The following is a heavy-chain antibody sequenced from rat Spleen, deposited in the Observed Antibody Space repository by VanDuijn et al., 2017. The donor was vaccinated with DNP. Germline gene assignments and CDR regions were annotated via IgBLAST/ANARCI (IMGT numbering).Heavy chain of an antibody. CDR2: ITSSGGST. V-gene: IGHV5-31*01. Sequence: EVQLVESGGDLVQPGRSLKLSCVASGFTFNKYWMTWIRQVPGKGLEWVAAITSSGGSTYYPDSVKGRFTIYRDNAKNTLYLQMNSLRSEDTATYYCARGSGTYYWYFDFWGPGTMVTVSS. CDR1: GFTFNKYW. D-gene: IGHD5-1*01. CDR3: ARGSGTYYWYFDF. J-gene: IGHJ1*01.